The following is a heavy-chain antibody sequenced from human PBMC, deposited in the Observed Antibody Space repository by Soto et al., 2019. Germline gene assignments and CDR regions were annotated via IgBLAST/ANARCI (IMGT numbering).Heavy chain of an antibody. CDR3: ARDAAGYSSSWSLYYYRMDV. CDR2: ISSSSSYI. D-gene: IGHD6-13*01. V-gene: IGHV3-21*01. Sequence: EVQLVESGGGLVKPGGSLRLSCAASGFTFSSYSMNWVRQAPGKGLEWVSSISSSSSYIYYADSVKGRFTISRDNAKNSLYLQMNSLRAEDTAVYYCARDAAGYSSSWSLYYYRMDVWGQGTTVTVSS. CDR1: GFTFSSYS. J-gene: IGHJ6*02.